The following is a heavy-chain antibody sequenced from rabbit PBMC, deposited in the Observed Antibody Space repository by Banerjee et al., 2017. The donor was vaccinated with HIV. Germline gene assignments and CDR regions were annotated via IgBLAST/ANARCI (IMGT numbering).Heavy chain of an antibody. D-gene: IGHD8-1*01. CDR3: ARYGSSSNSYVL. V-gene: IGHV1S40*01. Sequence: QQLEESGGDLVKPGASLTLTCKVSGFSLSSYDMCWVRQAPGKGLEYIGAISTGGSTYYASWVNGRFTISKTSSTTVTLQMTSLTAADTATYFCARYGSSSNSYVLWGQGTLVTVS. CDR1: GFSLSSYD. J-gene: IGHJ6*01. CDR2: ISTGGST.